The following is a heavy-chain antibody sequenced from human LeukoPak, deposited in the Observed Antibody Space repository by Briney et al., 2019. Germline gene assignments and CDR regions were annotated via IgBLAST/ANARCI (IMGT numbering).Heavy chain of an antibody. J-gene: IGHJ5*02. CDR2: MHYSGST. Sequence: PSETLSLTCTVSGGSISSSSYYWGWIRQPPGKGLEWIGYMHYSGSTNYNPSLKSRVTISVDTSKNQFSLHLSSVTAADTAVYYCARVKVRQRQWLVLEGTLNNWFDPWGQGTLVTVSS. V-gene: IGHV4-61*05. CDR3: ARVKVRQRQWLVLEGTLNNWFDP. CDR1: GGSISSSSYY. D-gene: IGHD6-19*01.